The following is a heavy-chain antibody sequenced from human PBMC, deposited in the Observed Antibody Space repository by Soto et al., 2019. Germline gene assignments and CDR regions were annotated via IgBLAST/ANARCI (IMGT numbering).Heavy chain of an antibody. V-gene: IGHV3-21*01. CDR1: GFTFSSYS. Sequence: GGSLRLSCAASGFTFSSYSMNWVRQAPGKGLEWVSSISSSSSYIYYADSVKGRFTISRDNAKNSLYLQMNSLRAEDTAVYYCARELGSYHYYYGMDVWGQGTTVTVSS. CDR3: ARELGSYHYYYGMDV. D-gene: IGHD1-26*01. CDR2: ISSSSSYI. J-gene: IGHJ6*02.